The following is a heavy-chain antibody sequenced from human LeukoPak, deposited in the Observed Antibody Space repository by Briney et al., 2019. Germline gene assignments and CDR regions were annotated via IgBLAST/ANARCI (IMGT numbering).Heavy chain of an antibody. V-gene: IGHV1-18*01. CDR1: GYTFTSYG. CDR2: TSASNGNT. D-gene: IGHD6-13*01. CDR3: ATDTSYSWYDTFGEY. Sequence: ASLKVSCKASGYTFTSYGISWVRQAPGQGLEWMGWTSASNGNTDYAQKFQGRVTMTTDTSTTTAYMELRSLRSDDTAVYYCATDTSYSWYDTFGEYWGQGTLVTVSS. J-gene: IGHJ4*02.